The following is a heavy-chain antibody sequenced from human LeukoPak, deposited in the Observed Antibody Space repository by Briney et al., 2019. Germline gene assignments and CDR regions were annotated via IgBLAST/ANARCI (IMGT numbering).Heavy chain of an antibody. CDR3: ASDGASGYLADY. Sequence: ASVKVSFTSSGYTLTVYYMHWVRQAPGQGLEWMGWINPNSGGTNYAQKFQGRVTMTRDTSISTDYMELSRLGSDDTAVDYCASDGASGYLADYWGQGTLVTVSS. D-gene: IGHD3-3*01. J-gene: IGHJ4*02. V-gene: IGHV1-2*02. CDR2: INPNSGGT. CDR1: GYTLTVYY.